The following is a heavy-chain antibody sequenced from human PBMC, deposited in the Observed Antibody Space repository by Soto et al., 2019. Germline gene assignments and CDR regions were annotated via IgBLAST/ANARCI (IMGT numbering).Heavy chain of an antibody. CDR2: VYSSGST. D-gene: IGHD3-10*02. V-gene: IGHV4-59*12. Sequence: SETLSLTCTVSGGYLSSFYWSWIRPHPGRGLEWIGYVYSSGSTHYNPSLKSRVTLSMDTSKNQFSLNLTSVTAADTAVYYCARERRDSWPTMLFDFWGQGSLVTVSS. CDR1: GGYLSSFY. CDR3: ARERRDSWPTMLFDF. J-gene: IGHJ4*02.